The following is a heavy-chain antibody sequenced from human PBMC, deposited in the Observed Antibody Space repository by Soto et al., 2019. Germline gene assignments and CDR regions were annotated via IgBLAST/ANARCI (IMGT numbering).Heavy chain of an antibody. V-gene: IGHV3-23*01. Sequence: GGSLRLSCAASGFTFSSYAMSWVRQAPGKGLEWVSAISGSGGSTYYADSVKGRFTISRDNSKNTLYLQMNSLRAEDTAVYYCAKDPGSMIVVDYDAFAIWGQGTMVTVSS. CDR3: AKDPGSMIVVDYDAFAI. J-gene: IGHJ3*02. CDR2: ISGSGGST. D-gene: IGHD3-22*01. CDR1: GFTFSSYA.